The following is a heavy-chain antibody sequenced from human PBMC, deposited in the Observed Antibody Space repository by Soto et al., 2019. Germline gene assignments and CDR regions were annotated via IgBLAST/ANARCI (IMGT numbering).Heavy chain of an antibody. Sequence: KPSETLSLTCTVSGGSISSYYWSWIRQPAGKGLEWIGRIYTSGSTNYNPSLKSRVTMSVDTSKNQFSLKLSSVTAADTAVYYCARDIVSSGWFGPRAAFDIWGQGTMVTVSS. CDR2: IYTSGST. CDR3: ARDIVSSGWFGPRAAFDI. CDR1: GGSISSYY. D-gene: IGHD6-19*01. V-gene: IGHV4-4*07. J-gene: IGHJ3*02.